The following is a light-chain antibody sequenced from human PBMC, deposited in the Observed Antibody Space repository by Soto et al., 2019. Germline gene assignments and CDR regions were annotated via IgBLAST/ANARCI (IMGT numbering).Light chain of an antibody. V-gene: IGKV1-39*01. CDR3: QQTYTLPRT. CDR1: QTVSKF. CDR2: TTS. Sequence: DIQMTQSPSSLSASVGDRVTIACQASQTVSKFVNWYQQKPGKVPTPLIFTTSTLHSGVPSRFSGSGSGTEFTLTINGLQPEDFATYYCQQTYTLPRTFAQGTKVDIK. J-gene: IGKJ1*01.